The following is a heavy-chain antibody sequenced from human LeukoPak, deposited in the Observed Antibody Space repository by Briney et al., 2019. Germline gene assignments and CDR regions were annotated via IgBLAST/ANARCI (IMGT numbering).Heavy chain of an antibody. J-gene: IGHJ5*02. Sequence: ASVKVSCKASGGTFSSYAISWVRQAPGQGLEWMGRIIPILGIANYAQKFQGRVTITADKSTSTAYMELSSLRSEDTAVYYCAISLLATGQSWFDPWGQGTLVTVSS. CDR1: GGTFSSYA. CDR2: IIPILGIA. V-gene: IGHV1-69*04. CDR3: AISLLATGQSWFDP. D-gene: IGHD1-14*01.